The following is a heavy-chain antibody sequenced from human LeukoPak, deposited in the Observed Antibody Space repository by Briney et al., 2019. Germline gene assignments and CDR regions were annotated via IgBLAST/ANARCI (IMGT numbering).Heavy chain of an antibody. J-gene: IGHJ3*02. V-gene: IGHV3-11*01. Sequence: GGSLRLSCAASGFTFSDYYMSWIRQAPGKGLEWVSYISSSGSTIYYADSVKGRFTISRDNAKNSLYLQMNSLRAEDTAVYYCARADDRYDSSGQDAFDIWGQGTMVTVSS. D-gene: IGHD3-22*01. CDR1: GFTFSDYY. CDR3: ARADDRYDSSGQDAFDI. CDR2: ISSSGSTI.